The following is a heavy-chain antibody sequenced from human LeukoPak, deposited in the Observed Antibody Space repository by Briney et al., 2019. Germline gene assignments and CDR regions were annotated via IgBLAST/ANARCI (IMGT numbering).Heavy chain of an antibody. Sequence: KPGGSLRLSCAASGFTFSSYSMNWVRQAPGKGLEWVSSISSSSSYIYYADSVKGRFTISRDNAKNSLYLQMNSLRAEDTAVYYCARDLKGSRDGYNLLYWGQGTLATVSS. CDR3: ARDLKGSRDGYNLLY. CDR1: GFTFSSYS. CDR2: ISSSSSYI. V-gene: IGHV3-21*01. J-gene: IGHJ4*02. D-gene: IGHD5-24*01.